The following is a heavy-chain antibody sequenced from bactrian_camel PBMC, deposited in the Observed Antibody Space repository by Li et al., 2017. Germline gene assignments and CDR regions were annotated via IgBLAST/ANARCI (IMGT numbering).Heavy chain of an antibody. CDR3: ARVRGVVAVGFVDY. CDR1: GYTFNTY. J-gene: IGHJ4*01. CDR2: IQSDGGRT. Sequence: VQLVESGGGSALAGGYVSLSCAASGYTFNTYSWFRQAPGKGPEWVSVIQSDGGRTYYADSVKGRFTASRDNAQNTVYLQMNSLKPDDTAVYSCARVRGVVAVGFVDYWGQGTQVTVS. V-gene: IGHV3S40*01. D-gene: IGHD6*01.